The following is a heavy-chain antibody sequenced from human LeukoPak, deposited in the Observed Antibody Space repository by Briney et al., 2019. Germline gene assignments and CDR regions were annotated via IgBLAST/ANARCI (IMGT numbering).Heavy chain of an antibody. V-gene: IGHV4-59*01. Sequence: SETLSLTCTVSDDSITMYYWTWIRQPPGKGLEWIGYVDHTGSTNFNPSLNGRVSISRDTSKNLFSLKLSSVTAADTAVYYCARLALQEVGATQTYYLVYWGQGTLVTVSS. CDR2: VDHTGST. CDR3: ARLALQEVGATQTYYLVY. CDR1: DDSITMYY. J-gene: IGHJ4*02. D-gene: IGHD1-26*01.